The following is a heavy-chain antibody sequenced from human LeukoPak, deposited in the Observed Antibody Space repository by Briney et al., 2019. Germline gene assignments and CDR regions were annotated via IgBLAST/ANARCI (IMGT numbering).Heavy chain of an antibody. CDR1: GYTFTSYG. CDR3: ATGGYYYDSSGYLVFDY. D-gene: IGHD3-22*01. V-gene: IGHV1-18*01. J-gene: IGHJ4*02. CDR2: ISAYNGNT. Sequence: GASGKVSCKASGYTFTSYGISWVRQAPGRGLEWMGWISAYNGNTNYAQKLQGRVTMTTDTSTSTAYMELRSLRSEDTAVYYCATGGYYYDSSGYLVFDYWGQGTLVTVSS.